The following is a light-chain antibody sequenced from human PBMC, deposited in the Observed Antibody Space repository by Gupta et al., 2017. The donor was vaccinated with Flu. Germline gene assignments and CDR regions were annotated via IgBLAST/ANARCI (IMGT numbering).Light chain of an antibody. CDR2: GAS. V-gene: IGKV3-20*01. J-gene: IGKJ1*01. CDR1: QSVSSGG. Sequence: PGTVSSSPGERATLSCRASQSVSSGGFGWQQQTPNQTPRLIIDGASWRDNGNTNRFSGRAGEKDFTLTSSRQEDEGCAVYYRQDNGSSRTFGQGTXVEIK. CDR3: QDNGSSRT.